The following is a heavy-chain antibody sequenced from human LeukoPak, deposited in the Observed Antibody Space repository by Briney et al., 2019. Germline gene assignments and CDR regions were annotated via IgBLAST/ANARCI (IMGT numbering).Heavy chain of an antibody. CDR1: GGSISSYY. CDR2: IYYSGST. Sequence: SETLSLTCTVSGGSISSYYWSWIRQPPGKGLEWIGYIYYSGSTNYNPSLKSRVTISVDTSKNQFSLKLNSVTAADTAIYYCVRSGGYCGSTTCHVEYFDLWGRGILVTVSS. CDR3: VRSGGYCGSTTCHVEYFDL. J-gene: IGHJ2*01. D-gene: IGHD2-2*01. V-gene: IGHV4-59*08.